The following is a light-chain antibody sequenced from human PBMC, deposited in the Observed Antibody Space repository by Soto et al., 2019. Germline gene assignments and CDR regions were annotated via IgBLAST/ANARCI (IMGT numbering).Light chain of an antibody. CDR3: QHYNSYSEA. V-gene: IGKV1-5*03. CDR2: KAS. Sequence: DIQITQHPSTLSGSVGDRVTITCRARQTISSWLAWYQQKPGKAPTLLIYKASTLKSGVPSRFSGSGSGTELKLTISSLQPDDFAIYFCQHYNSYSEAFGQGTKVDIK. CDR1: QTISSW. J-gene: IGKJ1*01.